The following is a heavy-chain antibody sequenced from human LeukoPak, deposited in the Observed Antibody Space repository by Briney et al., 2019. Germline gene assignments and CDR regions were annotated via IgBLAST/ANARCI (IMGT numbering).Heavy chain of an antibody. Sequence: GGSLRLSCAASGFTFDDYGMSWVRQAPGKGLEWVAFIRYDGSNKYYADSVKGRFTISRDNSKNTLYLQMNSLRAEDTAVYYCAKGPEDVYCSSTSCYRNWFDPWGQGTLVTVSS. V-gene: IGHV3-30*02. CDR2: IRYDGSNK. D-gene: IGHD2-2*01. J-gene: IGHJ5*02. CDR3: AKGPEDVYCSSTSCYRNWFDP. CDR1: GFTFDDYG.